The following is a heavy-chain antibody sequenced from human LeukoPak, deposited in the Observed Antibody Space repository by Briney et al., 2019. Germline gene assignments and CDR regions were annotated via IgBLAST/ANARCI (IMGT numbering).Heavy chain of an antibody. V-gene: IGHV3-74*01. CDR2: INSDGINT. CDR1: GFTFSKYW. CDR3: ARDLGQYYDTSDNWFDP. D-gene: IGHD3-22*01. J-gene: IGHJ5*02. Sequence: GGSLRLSCAASGFTFSKYWMHWVRHAPGKGLVWVSRINSDGINTSYADSVKGRFTISRDNAKNTLNLQMNSLRAEDTAVYYCARDLGQYYDTSDNWFDPWGQGTLVTVSS.